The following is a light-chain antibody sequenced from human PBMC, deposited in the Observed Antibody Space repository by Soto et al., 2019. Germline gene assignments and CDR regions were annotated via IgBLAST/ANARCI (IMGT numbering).Light chain of an antibody. V-gene: IGKV4-1*01. CDR2: WAS. J-gene: IGKJ1*01. CDR1: QSVLYSSNKKNY. CDR3: QQCYSTPPT. Sequence: DIVMTQSPDSLAVSLGERATINCKSSQSVLYSSNKKNYLAWYQQKVGQAPKLLIYWASTRESGVPDRFSGSGSGTDFTLPISSLQAEDVAVYYCQQCYSTPPTFGQGTKVEI.